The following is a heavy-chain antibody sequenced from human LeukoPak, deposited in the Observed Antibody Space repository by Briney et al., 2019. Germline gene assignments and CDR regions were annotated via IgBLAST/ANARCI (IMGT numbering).Heavy chain of an antibody. J-gene: IGHJ4*02. CDR3: ARDKGSSWFFDY. V-gene: IGHV3-48*03. D-gene: IGHD6-13*01. Sequence: PGGSLRRSCAASGFTFSSYEMNWVRQAPGKGLEWVSYISASGVPIYYADSVKGRFTISRDNAKNSLYLQMNSLRAEDTAVYYCARDKGSSWFFDYWGQGTLVTVSS. CDR1: GFTFSSYE. CDR2: ISASGVPI.